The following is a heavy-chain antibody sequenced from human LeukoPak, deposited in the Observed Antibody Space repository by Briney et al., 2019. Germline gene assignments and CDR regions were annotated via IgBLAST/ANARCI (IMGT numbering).Heavy chain of an antibody. CDR3: AKGTAYYSLGP. CDR2: ISGSGSNT. CDR1: GFTFSSYG. D-gene: IGHD3/OR15-3a*01. Sequence: GGSLRLSCAASGFTFSSYGMSWVHQAPGKGLEWVSHISGSGSNTYYAASVKGRFTISRDNSKNTLYLQMNSLRAEDTAMYYCAKGTAYYSLGPWGQGTLATVSS. J-gene: IGHJ5*02. V-gene: IGHV3-23*01.